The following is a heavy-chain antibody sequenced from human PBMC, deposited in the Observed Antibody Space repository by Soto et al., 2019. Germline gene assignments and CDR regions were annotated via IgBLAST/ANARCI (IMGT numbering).Heavy chain of an antibody. Sequence: SETLSLTCTVSGGSISSYYWSWIRQPPGKGLEWIGYIYYSGSTNYNPSLKSRVTISVDTSKNQFSLKLSSVTAADTAVYYCARHHSSGWYFYYWGQGTLVTVSS. D-gene: IGHD6-19*01. CDR2: IYYSGST. CDR3: ARHHSSGWYFYY. CDR1: GGSISSYY. J-gene: IGHJ4*02. V-gene: IGHV4-59*08.